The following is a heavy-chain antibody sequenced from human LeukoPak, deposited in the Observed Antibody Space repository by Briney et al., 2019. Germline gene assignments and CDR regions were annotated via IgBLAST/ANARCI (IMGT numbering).Heavy chain of an antibody. V-gene: IGHV1-2*02. CDR3: AREGNGLLSKDLDY. Sequence: ASVKVSCKASGYTFTSYEINWVRQATGQGLEWVGYINPRDGGTSSPPNFRGRVTMTTDASSSTVYMELSRLTSDDTAIYYCAREGNGLLSKDLDYWGQGTLVTVSS. J-gene: IGHJ4*02. CDR2: INPRDGGT. D-gene: IGHD2-15*01. CDR1: GYTFTSYE.